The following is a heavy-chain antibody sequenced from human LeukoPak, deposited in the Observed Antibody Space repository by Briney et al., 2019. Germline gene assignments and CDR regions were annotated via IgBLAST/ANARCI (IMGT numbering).Heavy chain of an antibody. CDR3: ARDSPLLTV. CDR2: ISGSDGRT. J-gene: IGHJ4*02. V-gene: IGHV3-23*01. D-gene: IGHD3-9*01. Sequence: PGGSLRLSCAASGFTFSSYAMSWVRQDPGKGLEWVSSISGSDGRTYYADSVKGRFTISRDNSKNTLYLQMNSLRADDTATYYCARDSPLLTVWGQGTLVTLSS. CDR1: GFTFSSYA.